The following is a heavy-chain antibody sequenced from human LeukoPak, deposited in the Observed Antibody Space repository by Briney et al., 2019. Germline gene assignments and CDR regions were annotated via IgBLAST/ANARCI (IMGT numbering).Heavy chain of an antibody. J-gene: IGHJ4*02. D-gene: IGHD1-26*01. CDR3: AKKAVGTSTGGPFDY. V-gene: IGHV3-23*01. Sequence: GGSLRLSCAASGFTFSAYAMSWVRQAPGKGLEWVSAISDSGGSTYYADSVKGRFTISRDNSKNTLYLQMNSLKAEDTAVYYCAKKAVGTSTGGPFDYWGQGTLVIVS. CDR2: ISDSGGST. CDR1: GFTFSAYA.